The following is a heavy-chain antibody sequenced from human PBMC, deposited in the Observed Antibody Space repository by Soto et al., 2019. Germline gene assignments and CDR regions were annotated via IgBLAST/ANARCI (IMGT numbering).Heavy chain of an antibody. Sequence: EVQLVESGGGLVQPGGSLRLSCAASGFTFSSYSLNWVRQAPGKGLEWVSYISSSSSTIYYADSVKGRFTIPRDNAKNSLYLQMTSLRAEDTAVYYCARIGRLRWGDYWGQGTLVTVSS. V-gene: IGHV3-48*01. CDR1: GFTFSSYS. J-gene: IGHJ4*02. D-gene: IGHD4-17*01. CDR3: ARIGRLRWGDY. CDR2: ISSSSSTI.